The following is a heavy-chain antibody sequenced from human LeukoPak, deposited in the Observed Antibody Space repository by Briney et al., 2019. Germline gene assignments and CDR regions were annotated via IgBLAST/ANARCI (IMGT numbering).Heavy chain of an antibody. Sequence: GGSLRLSCAASGFTFSSYWMHWVRQAPGKGLVWVSRINSDGTSTTYADSVKGRFTISRDNAKNTLFLQMDSLRAEGTALYYCVRSLRSADFWGQGTLVTVSS. CDR2: INSDGTST. J-gene: IGHJ4*02. CDR1: GFTFSSYW. V-gene: IGHV3-74*01. CDR3: VRSLRSADF.